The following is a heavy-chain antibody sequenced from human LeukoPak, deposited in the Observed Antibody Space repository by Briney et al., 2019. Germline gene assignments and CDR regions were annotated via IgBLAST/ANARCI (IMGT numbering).Heavy chain of an antibody. J-gene: IGHJ5*02. V-gene: IGHV4-34*01. CDR3: ARGRYGSGSYYGDWFDP. D-gene: IGHD3-10*01. CDR1: GGSFSGYY. Sequence: SETLSLTCAVYGGSFSGYYWSWIRQPPGKGLEWIGEINHSGSTKDNPSLKSRVTISVDTSKNQFSLKLSSVTAADTAVYYCARGRYGSGSYYGDWFDPWGQGTLVTVSS. CDR2: INHSGST.